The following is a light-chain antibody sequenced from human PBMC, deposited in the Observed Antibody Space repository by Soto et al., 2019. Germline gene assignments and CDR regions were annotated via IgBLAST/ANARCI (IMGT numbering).Light chain of an antibody. V-gene: IGKV3-20*01. CDR1: QSVSSSY. CDR3: HQYSVPPYT. J-gene: IGKJ2*01. Sequence: EIVLTQSPGTLSLSPGERVTLSCRASQSVSSSYLGWFQQSPGQAPRLLIYDTSNRATVIPDRFSGSGSGTDFTLTISRLEPEDFAVYYCHQYSVPPYTVGQGTKLEIK. CDR2: DTS.